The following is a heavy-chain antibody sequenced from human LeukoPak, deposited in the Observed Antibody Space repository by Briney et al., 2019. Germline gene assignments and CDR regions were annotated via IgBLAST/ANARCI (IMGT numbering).Heavy chain of an antibody. CDR2: ISWNSGSI. D-gene: IGHD3-22*01. Sequence: PGGSLRLSCAASGFTFDDYAMHWVRQAPGKGLEWVSGISWNSGSIGYADSVKGRFTISRDNAKNSLYLQMNSLRAEDTALYYCAKAEYYYGSSGYYPFDYWGQGTLVTVSS. J-gene: IGHJ4*02. V-gene: IGHV3-9*01. CDR1: GFTFDDYA. CDR3: AKAEYYYGSSGYYPFDY.